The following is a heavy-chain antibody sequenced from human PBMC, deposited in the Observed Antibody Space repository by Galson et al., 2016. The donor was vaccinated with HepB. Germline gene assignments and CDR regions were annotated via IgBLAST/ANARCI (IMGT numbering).Heavy chain of an antibody. CDR1: GFTFSSHW. J-gene: IGHJ3*02. Sequence: SLRLSCAASGFTFSSHWMAWLRQTPEKGLEFVANINGDEGVKNYVDSVKGRFTISRDNAKNSMYLQMNSLRADETAVYFCARDVYGGAYDIWGQGTMVTVSS. CDR2: INGDEGVK. V-gene: IGHV3-7*03. D-gene: IGHD3-10*02. CDR3: ARDVYGGAYDI.